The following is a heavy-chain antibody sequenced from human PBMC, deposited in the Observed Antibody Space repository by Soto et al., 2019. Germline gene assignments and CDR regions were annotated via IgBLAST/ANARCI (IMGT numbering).Heavy chain of an antibody. J-gene: IGHJ5*02. V-gene: IGHV4-59*01. Sequence: PSETLSLTCTVSGGSISSYYWSWIRQPPGKGLEWIGYIYYSGSTNYNPSLKSRVTISVDTSKNQFSLKLSSVTAADTAVYFCARDTRSSWGTPNWFDPWGQGSLVTVSS. CDR3: ARDTRSSWGTPNWFDP. CDR2: IYYSGST. CDR1: GGSISSYY. D-gene: IGHD6-13*01.